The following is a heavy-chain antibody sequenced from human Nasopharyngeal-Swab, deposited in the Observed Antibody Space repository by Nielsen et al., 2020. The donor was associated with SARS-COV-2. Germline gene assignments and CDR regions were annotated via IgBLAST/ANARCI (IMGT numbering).Heavy chain of an antibody. CDR3: ARDKSYSGSYYHDAFDI. Sequence: SVKVSCKASGYTFTGYYMHWVRQAPGQGLEWMGGIIPIFGTANYAQKFQGRVTITADESTSTAYMELSSLRSEDTAVYYCARDKSYSGSYYHDAFDIWGQGTMVTVSS. CDR1: GYTFTGYY. CDR2: IIPIFGTA. D-gene: IGHD1-26*01. V-gene: IGHV1-69*13. J-gene: IGHJ3*02.